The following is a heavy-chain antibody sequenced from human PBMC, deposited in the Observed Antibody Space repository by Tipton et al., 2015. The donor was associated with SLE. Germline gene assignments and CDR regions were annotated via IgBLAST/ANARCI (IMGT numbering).Heavy chain of an antibody. CDR1: GFTFSTNA. J-gene: IGHJ3*02. Sequence: GSLRLSCAASGFTFSTNAMSWVRQAPGKGLEWVSAISGSGGSTYYADSVKGRFTISRDNSKNTLYLQMNSLRAEDTAVYYCAKDRDIPGAFDIWGQGTMVTVSS. CDR2: ISGSGGST. CDR3: AKDRDIPGAFDI. D-gene: IGHD3-9*01. V-gene: IGHV3-23*01.